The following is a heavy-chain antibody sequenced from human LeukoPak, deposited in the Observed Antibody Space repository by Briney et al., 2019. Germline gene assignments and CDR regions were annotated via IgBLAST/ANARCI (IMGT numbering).Heavy chain of an antibody. D-gene: IGHD2-15*01. CDR2: IYYSGST. J-gene: IGHJ6*02. CDR3: ARHIVVVVAAAQYGMDV. V-gene: IGHV4-31*03. Sequence: SQTLSLTCTVSGGSISSGGYYWSWIRQHPGKGLEWIGYIYYSGSTYYNPSLKSRVTISVDTSKNQFSLKLSSVTAADTAVYYCARHIVVVVAAAQYGMDVWGQGTTVTVSS. CDR1: GGSISSGGYY.